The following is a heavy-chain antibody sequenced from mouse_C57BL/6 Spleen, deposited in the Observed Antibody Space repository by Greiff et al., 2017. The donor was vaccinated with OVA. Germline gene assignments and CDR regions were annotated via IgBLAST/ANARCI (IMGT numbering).Heavy chain of an antibody. CDR1: GYTFTSYW. CDR3: ARDSFSAMDY. V-gene: IGHV1-61*01. Sequence: VQLQQPGAELVRPGSSVKLSCKASGYTFTSYWLDWVKQRPGQGLEWIGNIYPSDSETHYNPKFKDKATLTVDKASSNAYMQLSSLTSEDSAVYYCARDSFSAMDYWGQGTSVTVSS. D-gene: IGHD2-12*01. J-gene: IGHJ4*01. CDR2: IYPSDSET.